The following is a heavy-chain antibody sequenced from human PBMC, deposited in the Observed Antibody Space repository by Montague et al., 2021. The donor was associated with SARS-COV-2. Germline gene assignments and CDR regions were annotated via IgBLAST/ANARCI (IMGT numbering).Heavy chain of an antibody. CDR3: ASGISPSGSYYSRYYYGLNI. CDR1: GGSPSGYY. CDR2: INHSANT. D-gene: IGHD3-10*01. J-gene: IGHJ6*02. Sequence: SETLSLTCAVYGGSPSGYYWRRIRQPPEKGLEWIGEINHSANTKYNPSPKSPVTISIDTSKNQFSLKMTSVTAADTATYYCASGISPSGSYYSRYYYGLNIWGPGTTVIVSS. V-gene: IGHV4-34*01.